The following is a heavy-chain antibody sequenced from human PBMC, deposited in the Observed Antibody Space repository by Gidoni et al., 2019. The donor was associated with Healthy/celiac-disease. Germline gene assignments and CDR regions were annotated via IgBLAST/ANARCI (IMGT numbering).Heavy chain of an antibody. CDR1: GGSISSSSYY. J-gene: IGHJ4*02. CDR3: ASLRGSSSF. CDR2: IYYRGCT. Sequence: QLQLQESGPGLVKPSATLSLTCTVSGGSISSSSYYWGWIRQPPGKGLEWIGSIYYRGCTYYNPSLKSRVTISVDTSKNQFSLKLSSVTAADTAVYYCASLRGSSSFWGQGTLVTVSS. V-gene: IGHV4-39*01. D-gene: IGHD6-6*01.